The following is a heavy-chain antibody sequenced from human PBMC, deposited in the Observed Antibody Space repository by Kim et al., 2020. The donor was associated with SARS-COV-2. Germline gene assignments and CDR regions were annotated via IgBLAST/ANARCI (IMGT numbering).Heavy chain of an antibody. J-gene: IGHJ4*02. CDR2: GGT. Sequence: GGTIYSPSLKSRITISLDTSKNQFSLKLRSVTAADTAVYYCASDFTDYFDYLGQGILVTVSS. V-gene: IGHV4-59*01. CDR3: ASDFTDYFDY.